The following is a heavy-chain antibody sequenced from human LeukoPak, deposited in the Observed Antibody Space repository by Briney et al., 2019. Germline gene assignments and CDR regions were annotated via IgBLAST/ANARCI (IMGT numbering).Heavy chain of an antibody. CDR2: INPNSGGT. D-gene: IGHD2-2*01. Sequence: GASVKVSCKASGYTFTGYYMHWVRQAPGLGLEWMGWINPNSGGTNYAQKFKGRVTMTRDTSISTAYMELSRLRSDDTAVYYCARGYCSSTSCGWFDPWGQGALVTVSS. CDR1: GYTFTGYY. J-gene: IGHJ5*02. V-gene: IGHV1-2*02. CDR3: ARGYCSSTSCGWFDP.